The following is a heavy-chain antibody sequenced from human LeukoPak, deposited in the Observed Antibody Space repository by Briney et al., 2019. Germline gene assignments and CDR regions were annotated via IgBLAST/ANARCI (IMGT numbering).Heavy chain of an antibody. D-gene: IGHD3-10*01. CDR2: IISSSSTI. CDR1: GFTFSSHS. J-gene: IGHJ6*04. V-gene: IGHV3-48*01. Sequence: GGSLRLSCAASGFTFSSHSMNWIRQAPGKGLEWASYIISSSSTIYYADSVKGRFTISRDNAKNSLYLQMNSLRADDTAVYYCARAVGHGSGSPRMDVWGNGTTVTVSS. CDR3: ARAVGHGSGSPRMDV.